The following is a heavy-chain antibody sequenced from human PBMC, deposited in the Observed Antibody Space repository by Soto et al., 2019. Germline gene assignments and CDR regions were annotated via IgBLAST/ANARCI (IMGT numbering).Heavy chain of an antibody. D-gene: IGHD3-3*01. Sequence: QITLKESGPTLVKPTQTLTLTCTFSGFSLSTSGVGVGWSRQPPGKALEWLALIYWNDDKRYSPSLKSRLTISKDTSKNQVVLTTTIMDPVDTVTYYCAREITIFGVVIIDVFDYWGQGTLVTVSS. CDR1: GFSLSTSGVG. J-gene: IGHJ4*02. V-gene: IGHV2-5*01. CDR2: IYWNDDK. CDR3: AREITIFGVVIIDVFDY.